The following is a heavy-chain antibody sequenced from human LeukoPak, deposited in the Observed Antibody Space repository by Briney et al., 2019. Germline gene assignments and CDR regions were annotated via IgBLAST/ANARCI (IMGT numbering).Heavy chain of an antibody. CDR3: ARDNYYGSGSSNWFDP. V-gene: IGHV1-8*01. CDR1: GYTFTSYD. Sequence: GASVKVSCKASGYTFTSYDINWVRQATGQGLEWMGWMNPNSGNTGYAQKFQGRVTMTRNTSISTAYMELSSLRSEDTAVYYCARDNYYGSGSSNWFDPWGQGTLVTVSS. J-gene: IGHJ5*02. D-gene: IGHD3-10*01. CDR2: MNPNSGNT.